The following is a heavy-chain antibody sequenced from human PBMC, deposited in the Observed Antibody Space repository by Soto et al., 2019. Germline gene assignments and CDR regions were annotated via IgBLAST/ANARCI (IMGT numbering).Heavy chain of an antibody. J-gene: IGHJ4*02. CDR1: GFTFYDYA. CDR3: GTASSSTSWSPIDY. V-gene: IGHV3-9*01. Sequence: PGGSLRLSCVASGFTFYDYAMHWVRQIPGKGLQWVSGISWSTSSIGYGASLRGRFLISRDNANNSLYLQMNDLRPEDTALYYCGTASSSTSWSPIDYWGQGTMVTVSS. CDR2: ISWSTSSI. D-gene: IGHD2-2*01.